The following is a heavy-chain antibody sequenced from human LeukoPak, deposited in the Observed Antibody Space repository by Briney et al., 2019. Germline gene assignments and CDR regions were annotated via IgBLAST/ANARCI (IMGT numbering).Heavy chain of an antibody. D-gene: IGHD1-7*01. V-gene: IGHV3-21*01. CDR3: ARVLLPNSGNYCIQY. J-gene: IGHJ4*02. CDR2: ISSSSTYI. CDR1: GFTFSSYS. Sequence: PGGSLRLSCAASGFTFSSYSMNWVRQAPGKGLEWVSLISSSSTYIYYADSVKGRFSISRDNAKKSVYLQMNDLRVGDTAVYYCARVLLPNSGNYCIQYWGPGTLVTVSS.